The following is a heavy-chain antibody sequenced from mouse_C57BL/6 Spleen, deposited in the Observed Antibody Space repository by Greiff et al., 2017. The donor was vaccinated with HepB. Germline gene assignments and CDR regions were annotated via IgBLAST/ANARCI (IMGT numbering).Heavy chain of an antibody. CDR2: IDPEDGET. V-gene: IGHV14-2*01. CDR1: GFNIKDYY. Sequence: DVKLVESGAELVKPGASVKLSCTASGFNIKDYYMHWVKQRTEQGLEWIGRIDPEDGETKYAPKFQGKATITADTSSNTAYLQLSSLTSEDTAVYYCAREGTAQATWFAYWGQGTLVTVSA. J-gene: IGHJ3*01. D-gene: IGHD3-2*02. CDR3: AREGTAQATWFAY.